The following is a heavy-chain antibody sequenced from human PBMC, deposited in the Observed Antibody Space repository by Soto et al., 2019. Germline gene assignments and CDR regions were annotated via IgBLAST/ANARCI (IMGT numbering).Heavy chain of an antibody. CDR3: ARAVVPAAIPPSPPDAFDI. CDR2: IYYSGST. D-gene: IGHD2-2*02. Sequence: SETLSLTCTVSGGSISSYYWSWIRQPPGKGLEWIGYIYYSGSTNYNPSLKSRVTISVDTSKNQFSLKLSSVTAADTAVYYCARAVVPAAIPPSPPDAFDIWGQGTMVTVSS. J-gene: IGHJ3*02. V-gene: IGHV4-59*01. CDR1: GGSISSYY.